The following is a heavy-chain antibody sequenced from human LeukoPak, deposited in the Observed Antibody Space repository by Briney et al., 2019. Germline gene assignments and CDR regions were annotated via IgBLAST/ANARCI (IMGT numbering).Heavy chain of an antibody. J-gene: IGHJ5*02. V-gene: IGHV3-21*01. CDR3: ARDPGITMVRGVTRGFDP. CDR2: ISSSSSYI. Sequence: PGGSLRLSCAASGFTFSSYSMSWVRQAPGKGLEWVSSISSSSSYIYYADSVKGRFTISRDNAKNSLYLQMNSLRAEDTAVYYCARDPGITMVRGVTRGFDPWGQGTLVTVSS. CDR1: GFTFSSYS. D-gene: IGHD3-10*01.